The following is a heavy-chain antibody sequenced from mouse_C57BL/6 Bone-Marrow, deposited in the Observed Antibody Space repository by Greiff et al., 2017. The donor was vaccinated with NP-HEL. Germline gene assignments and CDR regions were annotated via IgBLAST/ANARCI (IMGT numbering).Heavy chain of an antibody. CDR2: ISSGGDYI. CDR1: GFTFSSYA. Sequence: DVMLVESGEGLVKPGGSLKLSCAASGFTFSSYAMSWVRQTPEKRLEWVAYISSGGDYIYYADTVKGRFTISRDNARNTLYLQMSSLKSEDTAMYYCTRARNYRFAYWGQGTLVTVSA. CDR3: TRARNYRFAY. V-gene: IGHV5-9-1*02. J-gene: IGHJ3*01. D-gene: IGHD2-1*01.